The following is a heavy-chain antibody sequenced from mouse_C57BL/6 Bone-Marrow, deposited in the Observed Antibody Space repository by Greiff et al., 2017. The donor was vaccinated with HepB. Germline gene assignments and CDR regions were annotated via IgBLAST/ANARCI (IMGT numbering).Heavy chain of an antibody. J-gene: IGHJ2*01. CDR3: TGGWDWFDY. CDR2: IRLKSDNYAT. Sequence: EVKLEESGGGLVQPGGSMKLSCVASGFNFSNYWMNWVRQSPEKGLEWVAQIRLKSDNYATHYAESVRGRFTISRDESKSSFYLQMNNLRAEDTGIYYCTGGWDWFDYWGQGTTLTVSS. V-gene: IGHV6-3*01. CDR1: GFNFSNYW. D-gene: IGHD4-1*01.